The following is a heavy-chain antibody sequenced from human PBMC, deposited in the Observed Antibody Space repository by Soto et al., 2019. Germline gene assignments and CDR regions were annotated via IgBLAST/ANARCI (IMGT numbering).Heavy chain of an antibody. CDR1: GFTFSSYA. D-gene: IGHD3-3*01. CDR2: ISYDGSNK. J-gene: IGHJ6*04. CDR3: ARVSRPHRLEWLSAFQFYYCGRDA. V-gene: IGHV3-30-3*01. Sequence: PGGSLRLSCAASGFTFSSYAMHWVRQAPGKGLEWVAVISYDGSNKYYADSVKGRFTISRDNSKNTLYLQMNSLRAEDTAVYYCARVSRPHRLEWLSAFQFYYCGRDAWGKGTTITPPS.